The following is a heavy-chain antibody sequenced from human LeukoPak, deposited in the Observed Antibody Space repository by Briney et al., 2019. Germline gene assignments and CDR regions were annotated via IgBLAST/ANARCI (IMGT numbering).Heavy chain of an antibody. CDR1: GFTVSSNY. Sequence: HPGGSLRLSCAASGFTVSSNYMSWVRQAPGKGLEWVSGISDRGDSAYYADSVKGRFTISRDNSKNTLYLQMNSLRAEDTAVYYCAKSHEYVHLVHHWGQGTLVTVSS. V-gene: IGHV3-23*01. D-gene: IGHD3-16*01. CDR2: ISDRGDSA. J-gene: IGHJ1*01. CDR3: AKSHEYVHLVHH.